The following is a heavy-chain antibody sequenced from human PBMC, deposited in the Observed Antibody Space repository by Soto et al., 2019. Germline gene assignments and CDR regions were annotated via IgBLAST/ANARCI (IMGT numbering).Heavy chain of an antibody. J-gene: IGHJ4*02. V-gene: IGHV3-7*03. CDR2: IKNDGSEK. Sequence: EEQLVESGGALVRPGESLRLSCAASGISTSSYWMGWVRQAPGRGLEWVASIKNDGSEKYYMDSLKGRFTISRDNALNSLYLQMNSLRAEDTAVYFCVTGYHSDYWGQGPLVTVSS. CDR1: GISTSSYW. D-gene: IGHD5-18*01. CDR3: VTGYHSDY.